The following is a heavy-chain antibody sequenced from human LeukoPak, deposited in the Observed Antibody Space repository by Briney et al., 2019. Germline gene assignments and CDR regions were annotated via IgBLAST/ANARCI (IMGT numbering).Heavy chain of an antibody. V-gene: IGHV3-66*04. CDR2: IYSGGAT. J-gene: IGHJ5*02. CDR1: GFTVSRDY. Sequence: GGSLRLSCAASGFTVSRDYMSWVRQAPGKGLEWVSVIYSGGATYYADSVKGRFTISRDNSKNTVYLQMNSLRVDDTAVYYCARHDWFDPWGRGTRVTVSS. CDR3: ARHDWFDP.